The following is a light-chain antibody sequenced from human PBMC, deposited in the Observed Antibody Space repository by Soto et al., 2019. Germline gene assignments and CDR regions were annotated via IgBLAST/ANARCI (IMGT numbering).Light chain of an antibody. CDR1: QSVSTY. CDR3: HQRSNWPIT. V-gene: IGKV3-11*01. CDR2: DAS. Sequence: EMASTPSPCPPSMSPGERATLSCRASQSVSTYLAWYQQKPGQAPRLLSYDASSRATGIPARFRGSGSGTDFTLTISSREPEDFAVYYYHQRSNWPITFGQGTPLKN. J-gene: IGKJ5*01.